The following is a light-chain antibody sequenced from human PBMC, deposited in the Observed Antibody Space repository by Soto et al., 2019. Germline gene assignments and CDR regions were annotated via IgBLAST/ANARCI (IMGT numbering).Light chain of an antibody. J-gene: IGLJ1*01. CDR2: ANT. Sequence: QSALGQPPSVSGAPGQRVTISCTGSSSNIGPTYDVHWYQQLPGTAPKLLIYANTNRPSGVPDRFSGSKSGTSASLAITGLQAEDEADYYCQSYDSSLSGYVFGTGTKVTV. CDR1: SSNIGPTYD. V-gene: IGLV1-40*01. CDR3: QSYDSSLSGYV.